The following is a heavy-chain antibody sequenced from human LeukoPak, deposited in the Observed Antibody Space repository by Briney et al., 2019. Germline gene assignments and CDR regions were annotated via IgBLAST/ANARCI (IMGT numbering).Heavy chain of an antibody. J-gene: IGHJ4*02. CDR1: GFTFSGNH. CDR3: ARYPSDGYGHFDY. V-gene: IGHV3-66*02. Sequence: GGALRLSCVLSGFTFSGNHISWVRHAPRGGLECVSVVYIEGDTYYSDSVTGRFTIARDNSKRTVYLQMNSLKPEDTGVYYCARYPSDGYGHFDYWGQGTLVTVSS. D-gene: IGHD2-21*01. CDR2: VYIEGDT.